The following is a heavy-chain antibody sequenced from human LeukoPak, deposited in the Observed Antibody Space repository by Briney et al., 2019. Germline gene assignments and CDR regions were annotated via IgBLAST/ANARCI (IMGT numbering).Heavy chain of an antibody. Sequence: PGGSLRLSCAASGFNFSTYAMSWVRQAPGKGLEWVSYISGSSHYTNTADSVKGRFTISRDNAKNSLYLQINSLRTEDTAVYYCARVTLYGESALDYWGQGTLVTVSS. D-gene: IGHD4-17*01. CDR3: ARVTLYGESALDY. V-gene: IGHV3-11*06. CDR2: ISGSSHYT. J-gene: IGHJ4*02. CDR1: GFNFSTYA.